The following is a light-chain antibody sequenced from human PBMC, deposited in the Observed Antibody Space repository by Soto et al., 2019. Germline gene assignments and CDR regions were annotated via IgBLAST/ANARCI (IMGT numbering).Light chain of an antibody. V-gene: IGKV3-20*01. CDR2: GAS. J-gene: IGKJ2*01. CDR1: QSVIRDF. Sequence: EIVLTQSPDTLSLSPGERATLSCRASQSVIRDFLAWYQQKPGQAPRLLIHGASSRATGIPARFSGSGSVTDFTLTIGRLEPEDFAVYYCQHYSDSPPMFTFGRGTKLEIK. CDR3: QHYSDSPPMFT.